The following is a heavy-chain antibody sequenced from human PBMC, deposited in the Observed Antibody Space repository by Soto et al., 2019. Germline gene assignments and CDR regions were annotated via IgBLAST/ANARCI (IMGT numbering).Heavy chain of an antibody. J-gene: IGHJ4*02. D-gene: IGHD4-17*01. CDR2: IYYSGST. CDR1: GGSISTYY. V-gene: IGHV4-59*01. Sequence: PSETLSLTCSVSGGSISTYYWSWIRQPPGKGLEWIGYIYYSGSTNYNPSLKSRVTISVDTSKNQFSLKLSSVTAADTAVYYCARAHYGDYGEFDYWGQGTLVTVSS. CDR3: ARAHYGDYGEFDY.